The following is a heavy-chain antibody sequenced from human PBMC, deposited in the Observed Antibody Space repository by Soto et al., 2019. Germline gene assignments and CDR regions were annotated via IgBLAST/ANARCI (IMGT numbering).Heavy chain of an antibody. CDR3: ARGGGYDSFDY. CDR2: IYYSGSS. CDR1: GGSITSSEYY. D-gene: IGHD5-12*01. V-gene: IGHV4-39*07. Sequence: SETLSLTCTVSGGSITSSEYYWAWIRQPPGKGLQFVGTIYYSGSSYFHPSFKSRLTMSIDRTRNQFSLKLSSVTAADMAVYYCARGGGYDSFDYWGQGVLVTVSS. J-gene: IGHJ4*02.